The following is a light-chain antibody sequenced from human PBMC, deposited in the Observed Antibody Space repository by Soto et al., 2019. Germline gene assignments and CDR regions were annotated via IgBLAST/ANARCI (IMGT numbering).Light chain of an antibody. CDR1: SSDVGGYNS. CDR3: SSYTTSSIWV. J-gene: IGLJ3*02. V-gene: IGLV2-14*01. CDR2: EVS. Sequence: QSALTQSASVSGSPGQSITISCTGTSSDVGGYNSVSWYQHHPGKAPKLMIFEVSNRPSGVSDRFSGSKSGNTASLTISGPQTEDEADYYCSSYTTSSIWVFGGGTKLTVL.